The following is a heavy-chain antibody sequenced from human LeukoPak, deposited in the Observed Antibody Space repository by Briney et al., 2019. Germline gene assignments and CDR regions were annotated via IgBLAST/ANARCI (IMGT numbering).Heavy chain of an antibody. Sequence: GGSLRLSCAASGFTFSRYWMTWVRQAPGKGLEWVSYISSSGSTIYYADSVKGRFTISRDNAKNSLYLQMNSLRAEDTAVYYCARDDYYDSSGYYLPSYYYYGMDVWGQGTTVTVSS. D-gene: IGHD3-22*01. CDR3: ARDDYYDSSGYYLPSYYYYGMDV. V-gene: IGHV3-48*03. CDR1: GFTFSRYW. J-gene: IGHJ6*02. CDR2: ISSSGSTI.